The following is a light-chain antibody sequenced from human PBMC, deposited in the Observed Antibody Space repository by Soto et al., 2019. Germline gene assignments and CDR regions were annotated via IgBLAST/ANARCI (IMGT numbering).Light chain of an antibody. CDR2: DVS. J-gene: IGLJ1*01. CDR3: CSYTTSNTRQIV. Sequence: QSALTQPASVSVSPGQSITISCTGTSSDVGGYNYVSWYQQHPGKAPKFMIYDVSNRPSGVSNRFSGSKSGNTASLTISGLQAEEEADYYCCSYTTSNTRQIVFGTGTKVPVL. CDR1: SSDVGGYNY. V-gene: IGLV2-14*01.